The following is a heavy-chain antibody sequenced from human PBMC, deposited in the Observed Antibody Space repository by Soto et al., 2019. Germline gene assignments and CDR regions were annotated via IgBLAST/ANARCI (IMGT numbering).Heavy chain of an antibody. CDR1: GFTFSSYG. V-gene: IGHV3-30*18. D-gene: IGHD6-19*01. J-gene: IGHJ4*02. Sequence: HPGGSLRLSCAASGFTFSSYGMHWVRQAPGKGLEWVAVISYDGSNKYYADSVKGRFTISRDNSKNTLYLQMNSLRAEDTAVYYCAKGRDSVAGSFDYWGQGTLVTVSS. CDR3: AKGRDSVAGSFDY. CDR2: ISYDGSNK.